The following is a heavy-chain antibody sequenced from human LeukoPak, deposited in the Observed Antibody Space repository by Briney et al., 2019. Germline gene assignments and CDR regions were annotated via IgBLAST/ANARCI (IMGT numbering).Heavy chain of an antibody. J-gene: IGHJ1*01. CDR2: INPNSGGT. Sequence: ASVKVSCKASGYTFTSYYMHWVRQAPGQGLEWMGWINPNSGGTNYAQKFQGRVTMTRDTSISTAYMELSRLRSDDTAVYYCAARETLYYDSSGYDGEHWGQGTLVTVSS. V-gene: IGHV1-2*02. CDR3: AARETLYYDSSGYDGEH. D-gene: IGHD3-22*01. CDR1: GYTFTSYY.